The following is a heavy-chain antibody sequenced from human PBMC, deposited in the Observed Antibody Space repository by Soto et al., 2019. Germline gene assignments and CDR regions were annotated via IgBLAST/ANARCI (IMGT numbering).Heavy chain of an antibody. CDR2: IYYSGST. Sequence: QVQLQESGPGLVKPSQTLSLTCTVSGGSISSGDYSWSWIRQHPGKGLEWIGYIYYSGSTYYNPSLNSRVTISVDTSKNQFSLQLSSVTAADTAVYYCARWWSGSRQGFDPWGQGTLVTVSS. D-gene: IGHD3-3*01. CDR3: ARWWSGSRQGFDP. CDR1: GGSISSGDYS. J-gene: IGHJ5*02. V-gene: IGHV4-31*03.